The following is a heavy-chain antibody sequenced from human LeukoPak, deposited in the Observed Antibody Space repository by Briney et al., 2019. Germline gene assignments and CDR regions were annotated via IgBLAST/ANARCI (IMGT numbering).Heavy chain of an antibody. CDR2: IYDSGST. V-gene: IGHV4-59*01. CDR1: GGSISGYY. CDR3: ARQSISGSSLSYFDY. D-gene: IGHD3-22*01. Sequence: SETLSLTCTVSGGSISGYYWSWIRQPPGKGLEWIGNIYDSGSTNYNPSLKSRVTISVDTSKNQCSLKLSSVTAADTAVYYCARQSISGSSLSYFDYWGQGTLVNVSS. J-gene: IGHJ4*02.